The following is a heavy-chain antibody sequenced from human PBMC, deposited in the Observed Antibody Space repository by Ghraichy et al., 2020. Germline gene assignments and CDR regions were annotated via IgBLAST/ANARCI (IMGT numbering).Heavy chain of an antibody. CDR2: ISSSSSYI. CDR1: GFTFSSYS. J-gene: IGHJ6*02. Sequence: GGSLRLSCAASGFTFSSYSMNWVRQAPGKGLEWVSSISSSSSYIYYADSVKGRFTISRDNAKNSLYLQMNSLRAEDTAVYYCARDRHLWFGELFYYYYYGMDVWGQVTTVTVSS. CDR3: ARDRHLWFGELFYYYYYGMDV. D-gene: IGHD3-10*01. V-gene: IGHV3-21*01.